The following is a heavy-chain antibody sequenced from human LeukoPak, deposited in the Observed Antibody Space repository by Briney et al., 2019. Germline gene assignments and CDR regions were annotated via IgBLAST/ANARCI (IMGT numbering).Heavy chain of an antibody. Sequence: PGGSLRLSCSASGFSFSICSMHWVRQAPRQGLEYVSAISNNGGHTNYADSVKGRFTISRDNSKNTLYLQMSSLRAEDTAVYYCVKATVTSSYFDYFDSWGQGTRVTVSS. CDR3: VKATVTSSYFDYFDS. J-gene: IGHJ4*02. CDR2: ISNNGGHT. D-gene: IGHD4-17*01. V-gene: IGHV3-64D*09. CDR1: GFSFSICS.